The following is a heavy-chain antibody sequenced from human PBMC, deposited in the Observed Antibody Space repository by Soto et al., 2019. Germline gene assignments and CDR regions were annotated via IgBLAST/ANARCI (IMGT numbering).Heavy chain of an antibody. Sequence: SSAKFLYKASGGTFRSDSIGWVRPPPGQGREWMGGLIPIFGTANYAQKFQGRVTITADKSTSTASLKLSSLRAEYTAVHYFARAYSCSYNWLDPWGQGTLVTVSS. D-gene: IGHD6-6*01. CDR2: LIPIFGTA. J-gene: IGHJ5*02. CDR1: GGTFRSDS. CDR3: ARAYSCSYNWLDP. V-gene: IGHV1-69*06.